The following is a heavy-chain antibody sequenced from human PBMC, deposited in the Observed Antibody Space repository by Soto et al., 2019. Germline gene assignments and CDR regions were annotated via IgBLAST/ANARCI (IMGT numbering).Heavy chain of an antibody. V-gene: IGHV4-34*01. J-gene: IGHJ4*02. D-gene: IGHD2-15*01. CDR3: ARAGKAYCSGGSCYGVSYFDY. Sequence: PSETLSLTCAVYGGSFSGYYWSWIRQPPGKGLEWIGEINHSGGTNYNPSLKSRVTISVDTSKNQFSLKLSSVTAADTAVYYCARAGKAYCSGGSCYGVSYFDYWRQGTLVTVSS. CDR1: GGSFSGYY. CDR2: INHSGGT.